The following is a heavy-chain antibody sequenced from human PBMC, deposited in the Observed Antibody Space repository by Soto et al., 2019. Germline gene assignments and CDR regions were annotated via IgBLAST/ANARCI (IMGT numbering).Heavy chain of an antibody. CDR1: GYTFTSYG. CDR2: ISAYNGNT. D-gene: IGHD2-2*01. V-gene: IGHV1-18*04. CDR3: ARAPGVVVPAAENWYYYYYGMDV. J-gene: IGHJ6*02. Sequence: ASVKVSCKASGYTFTSYGISWVRQAPVQGLEWMGWISAYNGNTNSAQNLQGRVTMTTDTSTSTAYMELRSLRSDDTAVYYCARAPGVVVPAAENWYYYYYGMDVGVQGTTVTVSS.